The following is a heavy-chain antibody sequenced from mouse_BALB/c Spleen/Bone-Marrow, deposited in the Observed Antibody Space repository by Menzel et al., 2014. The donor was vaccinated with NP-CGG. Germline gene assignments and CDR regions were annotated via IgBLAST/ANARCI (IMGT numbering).Heavy chain of an antibody. CDR1: GYSFTDYT. Sequence: LVESGSSVKMSCKTSGYSFTDYTIHWVKQSHGKSLEWIGGFNPNNGGTNYNQKFKDKATLTVDKSSRTAYMEFRSLTFEDSAVYYCARAGWYDYWGQGTTLTVSS. J-gene: IGHJ2*01. CDR3: ARAGWYDY. D-gene: IGHD1-1*02. V-gene: IGHV1-22*01. CDR2: FNPNNGGT.